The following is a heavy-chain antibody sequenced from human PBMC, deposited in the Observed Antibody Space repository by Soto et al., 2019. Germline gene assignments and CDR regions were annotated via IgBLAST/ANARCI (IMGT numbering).Heavy chain of an antibody. D-gene: IGHD1-26*01. CDR2: IIPILGIA. Sequence: VASVKVSCKASGGTFSSYTISWVRQAPGQGLEWIGRIIPILGIANYAQKFQGRVTITADKSTSTAYMELSSLRSEDTAVYYCAREVLHPRSWFDPWGQGTLVTVSS. CDR1: GGTFSSYT. CDR3: AREVLHPRSWFDP. J-gene: IGHJ5*02. V-gene: IGHV1-69*04.